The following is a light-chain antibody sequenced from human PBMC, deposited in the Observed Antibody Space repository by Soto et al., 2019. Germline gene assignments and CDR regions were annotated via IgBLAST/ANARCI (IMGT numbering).Light chain of an antibody. V-gene: IGKV1-5*03. J-gene: IGKJ4*01. CDR2: RAS. Sequence: DIQMTQSPSTLSASVGDRVTITCRASQTISDWLAWYQQTPGKAPKVLIYRASTLESGVPSRFSGSGSGTQFTLTISSLQPDDFATYYCQQYNIYPLTFGGGTKLEVK. CDR3: QQYNIYPLT. CDR1: QTISDW.